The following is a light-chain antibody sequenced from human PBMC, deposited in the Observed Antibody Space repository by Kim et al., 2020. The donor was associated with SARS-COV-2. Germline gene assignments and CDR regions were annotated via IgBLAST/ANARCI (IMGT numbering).Light chain of an antibody. J-gene: IGKJ2*01. CDR2: GTS. CDR1: QSFSSNY. CDR3: QQYGDSTRT. Sequence: LSPEESASLSCRASQSFSSNYLAWYQQKPGQAPRLLIYGTSSRATGIPDRFSGSGSGTDFTLTISRLEPEDFAVYYCQQYGDSTRTFGQGTKLEI. V-gene: IGKV3-20*01.